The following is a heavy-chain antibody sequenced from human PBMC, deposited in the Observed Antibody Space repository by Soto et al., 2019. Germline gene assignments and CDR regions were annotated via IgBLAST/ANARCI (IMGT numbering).Heavy chain of an antibody. CDR3: AVHSSSWLNWFDP. J-gene: IGHJ5*02. D-gene: IGHD6-13*01. CDR1: GGSISSGGYY. CDR2: IYYSGST. Sequence: QVQLQESGPGLVKPSQTLSLTCTVSGGSISSGGYYWSWIRQHPGKGLEWIGYIYYSGSTYYNPSRKSRVTISVDTSKNQFSLKLSSVTAADTAVYYCAVHSSSWLNWFDPWGQGTLVTVSS. V-gene: IGHV4-31*03.